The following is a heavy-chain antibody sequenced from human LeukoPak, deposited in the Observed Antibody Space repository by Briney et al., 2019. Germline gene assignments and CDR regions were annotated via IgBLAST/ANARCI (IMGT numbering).Heavy chain of an antibody. CDR1: GFTFSSYS. D-gene: IGHD6-6*01. J-gene: IGHJ4*02. Sequence: PGGSLRLSCAASGFTFSSYSMNWVRQAPGKGLEGVSSISSSSSYIYYADSVKGRFTISRDNAKNSLYLQMNSLRAEDTAVYYCARDPYSSSFESDYWGQGTLVTVSS. CDR2: ISSSSSYI. V-gene: IGHV3-21*01. CDR3: ARDPYSSSFESDY.